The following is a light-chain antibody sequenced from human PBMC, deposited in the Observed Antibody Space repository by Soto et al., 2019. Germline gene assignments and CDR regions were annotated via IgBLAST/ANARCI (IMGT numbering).Light chain of an antibody. CDR3: QHYNSYSVWT. Sequence: DIQMTQSPSTLSASVGDRVTITCRASQSISSWLAWYQQKPGKAPKLLIYKASSLESGVPSRFSGSGSGTEFTLTISSLQPDDFATYYCQHYNSYSVWTFGQGTKVEIK. V-gene: IGKV1-5*03. CDR2: KAS. CDR1: QSISSW. J-gene: IGKJ1*01.